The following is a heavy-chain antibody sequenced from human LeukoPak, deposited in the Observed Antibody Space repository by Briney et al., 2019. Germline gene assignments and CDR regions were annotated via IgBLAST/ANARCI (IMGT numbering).Heavy chain of an antibody. Sequence: SETLSLTCTVSGGSISSYYWSWIRQPPGKGLEWIGYIYYSGSTNYNPSLKSRVTISVDTSKNQFSLQLNSVTPEDTAVYYCASSNYYGSGDYSTFDYWGQGTLVTVSS. D-gene: IGHD3-10*01. V-gene: IGHV4-59*12. CDR3: ASSNYYGSGDYSTFDY. J-gene: IGHJ4*02. CDR1: GGSISSYY. CDR2: IYYSGST.